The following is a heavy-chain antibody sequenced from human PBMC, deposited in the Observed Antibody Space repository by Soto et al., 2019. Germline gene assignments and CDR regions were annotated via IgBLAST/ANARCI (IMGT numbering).Heavy chain of an antibody. CDR3: ARQSSTSMAARYFDY. J-gene: IGHJ4*02. V-gene: IGHV4-39*01. D-gene: IGHD6-6*01. Sequence: QLQLQESGPGLVKPSETLSLTCTASGGSISSSSYYWGWIRQPPGKGLEGIGTIYSTGRTYYNPCLRSRVTISVDTSKNPLSLQLSSVTAADTAFCFCARQSSTSMAARYFDYWGQGTLVTVSS. CDR1: GGSISSSSYY. CDR2: IYSTGRT.